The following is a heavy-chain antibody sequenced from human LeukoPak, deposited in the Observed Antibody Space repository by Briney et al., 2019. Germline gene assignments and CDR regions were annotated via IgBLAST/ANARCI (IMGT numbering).Heavy chain of an antibody. CDR1: GFTFSRYW. CDR3: ARDSRGYSYGQNDY. D-gene: IGHD5-18*01. Sequence: GGSLRLSCAASGFTFSRYWMHWVRQAPGAGLVWVSRINSDESSTTYADSVKGRFTISRDNSKNTLYLQMNSLRAEDTAVYYCARDSRGYSYGQNDYWGPGALVTVSS. J-gene: IGHJ4*02. V-gene: IGHV3-74*01. CDR2: INSDESST.